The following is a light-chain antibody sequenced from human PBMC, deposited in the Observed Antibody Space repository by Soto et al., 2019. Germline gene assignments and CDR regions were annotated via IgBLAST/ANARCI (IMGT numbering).Light chain of an antibody. J-gene: IGKJ1*01. Sequence: ETVMTQSPGTLSVSLGERATLSCRASQSVSIHVAWYQQKPGQAPRLLIYDTSTRATGIPARFSGSGSGTEFTLTISRLEPEDFAVYYCQQYGNSPQTFGQGTKVDIK. CDR3: QQYGNSPQT. CDR1: QSVSIH. V-gene: IGKV3-15*01. CDR2: DTS.